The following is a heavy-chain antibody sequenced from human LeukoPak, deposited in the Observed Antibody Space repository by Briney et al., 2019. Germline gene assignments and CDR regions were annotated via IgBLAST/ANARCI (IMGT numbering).Heavy chain of an antibody. Sequence: GGSLRLSCAASGFTFSSYGMHWVRQAPGKGLEWVAVISYDGSNKYYADSVKGRFTISRDNSKNTLYLQMNSLRAEDTALYYCARRFDYWGQGTLVTVSS. V-gene: IGHV3-30*03. CDR3: ARRFDY. J-gene: IGHJ4*02. CDR2: ISYDGSNK. CDR1: GFTFSSYG.